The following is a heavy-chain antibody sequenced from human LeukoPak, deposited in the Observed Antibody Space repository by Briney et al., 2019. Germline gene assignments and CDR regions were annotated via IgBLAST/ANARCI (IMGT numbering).Heavy chain of an antibody. CDR2: IYPGDSDT. CDR3: ARAGVATIRNYYYYGMDV. V-gene: IGHV5-51*01. Sequence: GESLKISCKGSGYSFTSYWIGWVRQVPGKGLEWMGIIYPGDSDTRYSPSFQGQVTISADKSISTAYLQWSSLKASDTAMYYCARAGVATIRNYYYYGMDVWGQGTTVTVSS. CDR1: GYSFTSYW. J-gene: IGHJ6*02. D-gene: IGHD5-12*01.